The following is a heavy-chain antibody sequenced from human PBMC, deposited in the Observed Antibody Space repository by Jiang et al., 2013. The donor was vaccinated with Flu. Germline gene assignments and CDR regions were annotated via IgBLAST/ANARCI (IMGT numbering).Heavy chain of an antibody. CDR2: VDPEDGET. V-gene: IGHV1-69-2*01. Sequence: SGAEVKKPGATVKISCKVSGYTFTDYYMHWVQQAPGKGLEWMGLVDPEDGETIYAEKFQGRVTITADTSTDTAYMELSSLRSEDTAVYYCATANPGIAAAGTPYWYFDLWGRGTLVTVSS. CDR3: ATANPGIAAAGTPYWYFDL. CDR1: GYTFTDYY. J-gene: IGHJ2*01. D-gene: IGHD6-13*01.